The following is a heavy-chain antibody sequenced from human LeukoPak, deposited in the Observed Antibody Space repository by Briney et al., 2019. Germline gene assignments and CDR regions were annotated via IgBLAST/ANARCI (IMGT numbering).Heavy chain of an antibody. V-gene: IGHV1-3*01. D-gene: IGHD3-9*01. CDR3: ASNHRTGYFGGAAFDI. J-gene: IGHJ3*02. Sequence: DSVKVSCKASGYTFTSYAMHWVRQTPGQRLEWMGWINAGNGNTKYSQKFQGRVTITRDTSASTAYMELSSLRSEDTAVYYCASNHRTGYFGGAAFDIWGQGTMVTVSS. CDR2: INAGNGNT. CDR1: GYTFTSYA.